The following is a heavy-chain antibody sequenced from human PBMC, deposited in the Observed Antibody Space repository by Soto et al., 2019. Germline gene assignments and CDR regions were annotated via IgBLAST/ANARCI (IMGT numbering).Heavy chain of an antibody. J-gene: IGHJ4*02. CDR1: GYTFTSYD. CDR3: ARAGIAAAEYYFDY. V-gene: IGHV1-8*01. D-gene: IGHD6-13*01. Sequence: QVQLVQSGAEVKKPGASVKVSCKASGYTFTSYDINWVRQATGQGLEWMGWMNPNSGNTGYAQKFQGRVTMTRNTSISTAYMALSSLRSEDTAVYYCARAGIAAAEYYFDYWGQGTLVTVSS. CDR2: MNPNSGNT.